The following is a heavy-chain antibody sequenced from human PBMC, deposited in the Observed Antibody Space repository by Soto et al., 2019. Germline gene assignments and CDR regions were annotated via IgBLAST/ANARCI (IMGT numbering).Heavy chain of an antibody. Sequence: QVQLVESGGGVVQPGRSLRLSCAASGFTFSSYAMHWVRQAPGKGLEWVAVISYDGSNKYYADSVKGRFTISRDNSKNTLYLQMNSLRAEDKAVYYCARRISTGSWGGMDVWGQGTTVTVSS. CDR3: ARRISTGSWGGMDV. J-gene: IGHJ6*02. D-gene: IGHD2-2*01. CDR1: GFTFSSYA. V-gene: IGHV3-30-3*01. CDR2: ISYDGSNK.